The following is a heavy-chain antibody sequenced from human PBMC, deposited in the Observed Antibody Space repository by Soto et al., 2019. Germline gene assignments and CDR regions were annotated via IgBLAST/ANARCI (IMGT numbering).Heavy chain of an antibody. Sequence: LRLSCAASGFTFSSYGMHWVRQAPGKGLEWVAVISYDGSNKYYADSVKGRFTISRDNSKNTLYLQMNSLRAEDTAVYYCAKDPAAPSSSSPHGPDYWGQGTLVTVSS. CDR3: AKDPAAPSSSSPHGPDY. CDR1: GFTFSSYG. D-gene: IGHD6-6*01. V-gene: IGHV3-30*18. J-gene: IGHJ4*02. CDR2: ISYDGSNK.